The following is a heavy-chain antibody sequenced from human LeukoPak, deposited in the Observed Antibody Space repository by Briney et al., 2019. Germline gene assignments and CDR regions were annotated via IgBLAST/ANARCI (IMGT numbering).Heavy chain of an antibody. CDR3: ARSRSGSYGWFDP. CDR2: LYYSGST. J-gene: IGHJ5*02. D-gene: IGHD3-10*01. Sequence: PSETLSLTCTVSGGSITHYYWTWIRQPPGKGLEWIGFLYYSGSTSYNPPLKSRVSISVDTSKNQFSLKLNSVTAADTALYYCARSRSGSYGWFDPGGQGTLVSVSS. V-gene: IGHV4-59*01. CDR1: GGSITHYY.